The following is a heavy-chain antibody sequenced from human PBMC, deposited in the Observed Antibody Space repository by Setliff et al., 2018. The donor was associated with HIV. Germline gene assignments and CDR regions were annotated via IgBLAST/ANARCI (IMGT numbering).Heavy chain of an antibody. J-gene: IGHJ4*02. CDR1: GGSISSGGYY. CDR2: IHYSGST. D-gene: IGHD6-19*01. V-gene: IGHV4-31*03. Sequence: SETLSLTCTVSGGSISSGGYYWSWIRQHPGKGLEWIGYIHYSGSTYYNPSLKSRITISVDTSKNHFSLKLSSVTAADTAVYYCARRSGWYDYWGQGTLVTVSS. CDR3: ARRSGWYDY.